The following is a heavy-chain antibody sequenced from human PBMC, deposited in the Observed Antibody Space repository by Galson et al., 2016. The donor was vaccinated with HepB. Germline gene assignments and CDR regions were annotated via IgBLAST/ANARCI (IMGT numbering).Heavy chain of an antibody. CDR2: TYYRSKWYS. CDR3: AKNINWGFDL. J-gene: IGHJ4*02. CDR1: GDSVSSSSAT. Sequence: CAISGDSVSSSSATWNWIRQSPSRGLEWLGRTYYRSKWYSEYAVSVNSRLSIKADTAKNQFSLQLSPVTPEDTAVYYCAKNINWGFDLWGQGTLVTVSS. D-gene: IGHD7-27*01. V-gene: IGHV6-1*01.